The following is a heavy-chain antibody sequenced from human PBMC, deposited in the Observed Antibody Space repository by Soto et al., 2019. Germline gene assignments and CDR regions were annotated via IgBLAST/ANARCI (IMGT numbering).Heavy chain of an antibody. V-gene: IGHV3-74*01. Sequence: GGSLRLSCAASGFTFSSYWMHWVRQAPGKGLVWVSRINSDGSSTSYADSVKGRFTISRDNAKNTLYLQMNSLRAEDTAVYYCARVSDYYYMDVWGKGTTVTVSS. CDR1: GFTFSSYW. J-gene: IGHJ6*03. CDR3: ARVSDYYYMDV. CDR2: INSDGSST.